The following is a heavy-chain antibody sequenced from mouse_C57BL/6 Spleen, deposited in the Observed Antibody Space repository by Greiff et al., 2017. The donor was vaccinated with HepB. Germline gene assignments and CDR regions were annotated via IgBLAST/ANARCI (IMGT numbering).Heavy chain of an antibody. J-gene: IGHJ2*01. CDR1: GFTFSSYT. CDR2: ISGGGGNT. D-gene: IGHD2-3*01. CDR3: ARWLLSSYYFDY. Sequence: EVKLMESGGGLVKPGGSLKLSCAASGFTFSSYTMSWVRQTPEKRLEWVATISGGGGNTYYPDSVKGRFTISRDNAKNTLYLQMSSLRSEDTALYYCARWLLSSYYFDYWGQGTTLTVSS. V-gene: IGHV5-9*01.